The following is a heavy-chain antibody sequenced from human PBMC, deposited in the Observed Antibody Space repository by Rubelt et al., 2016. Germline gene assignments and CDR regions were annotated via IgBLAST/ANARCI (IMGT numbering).Heavy chain of an antibody. Sequence: QVQLVQSGVEVKKPGASVKVSCKASGYTFTSYAMHWVRQAPGQRLEWMGWINAGNGTTKYSQKFQGRVTSTRDTPACTAYMELSSLRSEDTAVYYCARDIYSGSYYGYWGQGTLVTVSS. CDR1: GYTFTSYA. CDR3: ARDIYSGSYYGY. J-gene: IGHJ4*02. CDR2: INAGNGTT. V-gene: IGHV1-3*01. D-gene: IGHD1-26*01.